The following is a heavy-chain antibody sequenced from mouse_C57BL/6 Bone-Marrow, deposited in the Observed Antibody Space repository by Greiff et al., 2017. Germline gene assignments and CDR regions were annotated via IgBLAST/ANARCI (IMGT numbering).Heavy chain of an antibody. CDR1: GYTFTSYW. CDR3: VSSYYYGSSYWFAY. Sequence: QVQLQQPGAELVMPGASVKLSCKASGYTFTSYWMHWVQQRPGQGLEWIGEIDPSDSYTNYNQKFKGKSTLTVDKSSSTAYMQLSSLTSEDSAVYYCVSSYYYGSSYWFAYWGQGTLVTVSA. D-gene: IGHD1-1*01. J-gene: IGHJ3*01. V-gene: IGHV1-69*01. CDR2: IDPSDSYT.